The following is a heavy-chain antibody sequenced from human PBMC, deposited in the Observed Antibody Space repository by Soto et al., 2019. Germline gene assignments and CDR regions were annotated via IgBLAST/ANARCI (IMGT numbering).Heavy chain of an antibody. V-gene: IGHV1-69*15. CDR1: GGTFSNYA. D-gene: IGHD5-12*01. CDR3: AKDGGKDGYFGNWFDP. Sequence: QVHLVQSGAEVKKPGSSVKVSCKASGGTFSNYAITWVRQAPGQGLEWLGRIIPIFGSVTFAQKFQGRITLTADESTTPVYMELSSLRSDDTAVYYCAKDGGKDGYFGNWFDPWGQGTQVTVSS. J-gene: IGHJ5*02. CDR2: IIPIFGSV.